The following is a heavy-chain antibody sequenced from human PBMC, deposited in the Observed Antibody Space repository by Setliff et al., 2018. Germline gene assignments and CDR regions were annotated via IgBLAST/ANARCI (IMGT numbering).Heavy chain of an antibody. V-gene: IGHV4-31*01. CDR1: GDSIMSPTYT. J-gene: IGHJ3*01. CDR3: ASWGSAIGFDL. CDR2: ISRSGAT. D-gene: IGHD3-16*01. Sequence: SETLSLTCTVSGDSIMSPTYTWTWIRQLPGKGLEWIGYISRSGATSYNWSLKCHIAISLDTSKNQFSLNLSSVSAADTATYYCASWGSAIGFDLWGQGKLVTVSS.